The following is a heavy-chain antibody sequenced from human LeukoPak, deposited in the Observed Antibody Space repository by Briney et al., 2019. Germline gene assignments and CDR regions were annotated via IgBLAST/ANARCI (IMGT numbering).Heavy chain of an antibody. J-gene: IGHJ4*02. CDR1: GFTFSSYS. CDR2: ISSSSSYI. Sequence: GGSLRLSCAASGFTFSSYSMNWVRQAPGKGLEWVSSISSSSSYIYYADAVKGRFTIARDNAKNSLYLQMNSLRAEDTAVYYCARDSTYYYDSSGYYPRGQGTLVTVSS. D-gene: IGHD3-22*01. V-gene: IGHV3-21*01. CDR3: ARDSTYYYDSSGYYP.